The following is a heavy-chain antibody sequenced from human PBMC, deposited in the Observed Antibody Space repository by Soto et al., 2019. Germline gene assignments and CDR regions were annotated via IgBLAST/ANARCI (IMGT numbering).Heavy chain of an antibody. D-gene: IGHD2-15*01. J-gene: IGHJ4*02. V-gene: IGHV4-59*08. CDR1: GDSISSYC. CDR3: ARHYCRGGSCYLDY. CDR2: IYHSGST. Sequence: QVQLQESGPGLVRPTETLSLTCTVSGDSISSYCWSWIRQPPGKGLEWIGNIYHSGSTNYSPSLKSRVTISVDTSKNQFSLKLTSVTAADTAVYSCARHYCRGGSCYLDYWGQGTLVTVSS.